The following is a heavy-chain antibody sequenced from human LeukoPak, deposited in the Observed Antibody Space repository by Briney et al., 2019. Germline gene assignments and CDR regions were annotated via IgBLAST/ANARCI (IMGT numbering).Heavy chain of an antibody. CDR1: GFTFSNAW. CDR3: TTDSSGWRNFDY. D-gene: IGHD6-25*01. Sequence: GGSLRLSCAASGFTFSNAWMSWVRQAPGKGLEWVGRIKSKTDGGTTDYAAPVKGRFTISRDDSKNTLYLQMNSLKTEDTAVYYCTTDSSGWRNFDYWGQGTLVTVSS. J-gene: IGHJ4*02. V-gene: IGHV3-15*01. CDR2: IKSKTDGGTT.